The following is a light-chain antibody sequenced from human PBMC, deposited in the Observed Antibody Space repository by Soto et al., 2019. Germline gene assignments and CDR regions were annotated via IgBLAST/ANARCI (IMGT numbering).Light chain of an antibody. J-gene: IGKJ1*01. CDR1: QSVSRTY. CDR3: QLYGSSPPRT. CDR2: GAS. Sequence: IVLTQSPGTLSLSPGERATLSCRASQSVSRTYLGWYQQKPGQAPRLLIYGASSRATGIPDRFSGSGSGTYFTLTIARLEPEDFAVYYCQLYGSSPPRTFGQGTKVEVK. V-gene: IGKV3-20*01.